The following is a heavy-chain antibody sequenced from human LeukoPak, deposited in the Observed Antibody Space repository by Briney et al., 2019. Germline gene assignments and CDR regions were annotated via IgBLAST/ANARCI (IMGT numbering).Heavy chain of an antibody. Sequence: GASVKVSCKASGYTFTSYYMHWVRQAPGQGLEWMGIINPSGSSTSYAQKFQGRVTMTRDTSTSTVYMELSSLRSEDTAVYYCARDDSSGYYYYWGQGTLVTVSS. D-gene: IGHD3-22*01. CDR1: GYTFTSYY. CDR3: ARDDSSGYYYY. V-gene: IGHV1-46*01. CDR2: INPSGSST. J-gene: IGHJ4*02.